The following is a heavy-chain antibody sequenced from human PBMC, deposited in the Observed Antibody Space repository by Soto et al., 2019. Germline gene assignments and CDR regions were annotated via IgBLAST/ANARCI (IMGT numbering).Heavy chain of an antibody. D-gene: IGHD1-26*01. CDR2: IYHSGST. Sequence: QLKLQESGHQLGEASQTLSLTCTVSIASIPSSGYYWSWVRQPPGKRLEWIGYIYHSGSTFYSPSLQSRLTMSVDTSKNQFSLTLRSVTAADTAVYHCARMSGTYYVPDYWGQGTLVTVSS. V-gene: IGHV4-31*03. CDR3: ARMSGTYYVPDY. J-gene: IGHJ4*02. CDR1: IASIPSSGYY.